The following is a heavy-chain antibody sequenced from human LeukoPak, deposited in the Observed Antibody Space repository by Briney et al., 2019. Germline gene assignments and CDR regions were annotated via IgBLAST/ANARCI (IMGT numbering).Heavy chain of an antibody. J-gene: IGHJ4*02. V-gene: IGHV3-13*01. D-gene: IGHD6-19*01. Sequence: GRSLRLSCAASGFTSIDYDMHWVSQVIGKGLEWVSAIGIRGDTHYSGSVKGRFTISRENAESSLYLQMNSLRAEDTAVYYCARGGIQVSGIDEFDYWGQGTLVTVSS. CDR3: ARGGIQVSGIDEFDY. CDR2: IGIRGDT. CDR1: GFTSIDYD.